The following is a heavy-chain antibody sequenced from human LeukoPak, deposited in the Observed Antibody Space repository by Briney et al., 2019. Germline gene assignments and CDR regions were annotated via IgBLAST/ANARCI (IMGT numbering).Heavy chain of an antibody. CDR3: ARAAYSGSYHSDY. CDR1: GGSISGFW. V-gene: IGHV4-59*01. CDR2: IYYSGTT. J-gene: IGHJ4*02. Sequence: PSETLSLTCTVSGGSISGFWWSWIRQPPDKGLEWIGCIYYSGTTSYNPSLKSRVSISVDTSRNQFSLKLSSVTAADTAVYYCARAAYSGSYHSDYWGQGTLVTVSS. D-gene: IGHD1-26*01.